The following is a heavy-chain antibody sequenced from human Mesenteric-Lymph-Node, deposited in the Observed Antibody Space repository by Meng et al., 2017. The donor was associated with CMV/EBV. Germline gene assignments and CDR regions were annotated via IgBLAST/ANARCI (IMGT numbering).Heavy chain of an antibody. CDR1: GFTFSSYW. CDR2: INSDGSST. D-gene: IGHD2-15*01. J-gene: IGHJ4*02. Sequence: GESLKISCAASGFTFSSYWMHWVRQAPGKGLVWVSRINSDGSSTSYADSVKGRFTISRDNAKNTLYLQMNSLRAEDTAVYYCARAECSGGSCYWSFDYWGQGTLVTVSS. V-gene: IGHV3-74*01. CDR3: ARAECSGGSCYWSFDY.